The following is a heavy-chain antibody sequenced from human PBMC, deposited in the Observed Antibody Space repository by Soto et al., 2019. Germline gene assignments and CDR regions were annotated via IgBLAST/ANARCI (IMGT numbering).Heavy chain of an antibody. V-gene: IGHV6-1*01. CDR3: AGTSSLLWYYTDV. J-gene: IGHJ6*03. CDR1: GGSVSSNSAA. Sequence: SQTLSLTCVISGGSVSSNSAAWNWIRQSPSRGLEWLGRTYYRSRWYNDYAVSVRSRITVTADTSKNQVSLHLNSVTPEDTAVYYCAGTSSLLWYYTDVWDKGTTVTASS. D-gene: IGHD1-7*01. CDR2: TYYRSRWYN.